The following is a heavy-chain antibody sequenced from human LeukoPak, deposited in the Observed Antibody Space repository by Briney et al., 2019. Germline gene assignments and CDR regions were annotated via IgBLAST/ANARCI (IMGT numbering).Heavy chain of an antibody. CDR2: ITWSGGST. Sequence: GGSLRLSCAPSGFTFDDHGMNGVRHAPGERLEWVSGITWSGGSTGYTDSVKGRFTISGDTAKNSLYLHMNSLRAEDTALYYCARDLLRFGELWENWFDRWGQGTLVTVSS. D-gene: IGHD3-10*01. V-gene: IGHV3-20*04. CDR1: GFTFDDHG. CDR3: ARDLLRFGELWENWFDR. J-gene: IGHJ5*02.